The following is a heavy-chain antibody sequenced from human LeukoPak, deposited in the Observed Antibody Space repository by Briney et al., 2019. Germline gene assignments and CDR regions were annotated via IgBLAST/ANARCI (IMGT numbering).Heavy chain of an antibody. CDR1: GYSFTSYW. D-gene: IGHD3-10*01. CDR3: ARLRSRYYYGSGSPGNFDY. J-gene: IGHJ4*02. Sequence: GEPLKISCKGSGYSFTSYWIGWVRQMPGKGLEWMGIIYPGDSDTRYSPSFQGQVTISADKSISTAYLQWSSLKASDTTMYYCARLRSRYYYGSGSPGNFDYWGQGTLVTVSS. V-gene: IGHV5-51*01. CDR2: IYPGDSDT.